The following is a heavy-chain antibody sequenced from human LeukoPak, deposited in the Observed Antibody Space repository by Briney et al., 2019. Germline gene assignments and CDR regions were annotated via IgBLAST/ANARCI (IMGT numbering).Heavy chain of an antibody. CDR3: ARSFPGGYGMDA. CDR1: GGTFSSYA. D-gene: IGHD3-16*01. CDR2: IIPILGIA. Sequence: ASVKVSCKASGGTFSSYAISWVRQAPGQGLEWMGRIIPILGIANYAQKFQGRVTITADKSTSTACMELSSLRSEDTAVYYCARSFPGGYGMDAWGQGTTVTVSS. V-gene: IGHV1-69*04. J-gene: IGHJ6*02.